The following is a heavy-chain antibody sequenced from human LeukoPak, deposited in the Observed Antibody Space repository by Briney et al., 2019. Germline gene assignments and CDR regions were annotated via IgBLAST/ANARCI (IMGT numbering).Heavy chain of an antibody. CDR2: IYHSGST. V-gene: IGHV4-4*02. CDR3: VREGSSGWSLGY. D-gene: IGHD6-19*01. Sequence: PSGTLSLTCAVSGGSISGGNWWSWVRQPPGKGLEWIGEIYHSGSTNYNPSLKSRVTISVDKSKNQFSLKLSSVTAADTAVYYCVREGSSGWSLGYWGQGTLVTVSS. J-gene: IGHJ4*02. CDR1: GGSISGGNW.